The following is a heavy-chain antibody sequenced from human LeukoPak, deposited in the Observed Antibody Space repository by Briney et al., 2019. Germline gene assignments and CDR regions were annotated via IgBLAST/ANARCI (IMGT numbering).Heavy chain of an antibody. CDR2: ISYDGSNK. CDR3: VRIDTAMVGYFDY. CDR1: GFTFSSYG. Sequence: GGSLRLSCAASGFTFSSYGMHWVRQAPGKGLEWVAVISYDGSNKYYADSVKGRFTISRDNSKNTLYLQMNSLRAEDTAVYYCVRIDTAMVGYFDYWGQGTLVTVSS. J-gene: IGHJ4*02. V-gene: IGHV3-30*03. D-gene: IGHD5-18*01.